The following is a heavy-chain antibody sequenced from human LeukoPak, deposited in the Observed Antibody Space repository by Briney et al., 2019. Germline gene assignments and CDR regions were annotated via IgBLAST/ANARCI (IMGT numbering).Heavy chain of an antibody. CDR2: IYYSGST. D-gene: IGHD3-10*01. CDR1: GGSISSYY. Sequence: SETLSLTCTVSGGSISSYYWSWIRQPPGKGLEWIGYIYYSGSTNYNPSLKSRVTISVDTSKNQFSLKLSSVTAADTAVYYCARGSKYGSGSFTEYYFDYWGQRTLVTLSS. J-gene: IGHJ4*02. CDR3: ARGSKYGSGSFTEYYFDY. V-gene: IGHV4-59*08.